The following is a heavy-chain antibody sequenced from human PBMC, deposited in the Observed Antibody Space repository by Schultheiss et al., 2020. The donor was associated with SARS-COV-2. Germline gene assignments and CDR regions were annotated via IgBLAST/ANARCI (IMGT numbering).Heavy chain of an antibody. CDR3: AKDRGGTMVRGDWFDP. D-gene: IGHD3-10*01. CDR1: GFTFSSYS. J-gene: IGHJ5*02. V-gene: IGHV3-23*01. Sequence: GESLKISCAASGFTFSSYSMNWVRQAPGKGLEWVSAISGSGGSTYYADSVKGRFTISRDNSKNTLYLQMNSLRAEDTAVYYCAKDRGGTMVRGDWFDPWGQGTLVTVSS. CDR2: ISGSGGST.